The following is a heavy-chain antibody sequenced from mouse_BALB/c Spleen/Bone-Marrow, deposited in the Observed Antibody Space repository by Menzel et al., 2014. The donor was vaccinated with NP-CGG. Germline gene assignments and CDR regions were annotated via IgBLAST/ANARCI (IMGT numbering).Heavy chain of an antibody. CDR1: GYTFTSYW. CDR2: IYPFSGSS. D-gene: IGHD1-1*01. Sequence: GSELVRPGTSVKLSCKASGYTFTSYWMHWVKQRPGQGLEWIGNIYPFSGSSNYDEKFKSKATLTVDTSSSTAYMQLSSLTSEDSAVYYCTRSPITTVVAETMDCWGQGTSVTVSS. V-gene: IGHV1S22*01. CDR3: TRSPITTVVAETMDC. J-gene: IGHJ4*01.